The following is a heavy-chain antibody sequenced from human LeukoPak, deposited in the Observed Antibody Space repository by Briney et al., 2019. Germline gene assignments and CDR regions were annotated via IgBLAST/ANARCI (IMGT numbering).Heavy chain of an antibody. CDR2: IYFGGNT. V-gene: IGHV4-39*01. Sequence: PSETLSLTCTVSGGSISTDIYYWGWLRQPPGKGLEWIGSIYFGGNTYYNPSLKSRVTISVDTSKNQFSLKLSSVTAADTAVYYCARQQYQLLSFGWFDPWGQGTLVTVSS. D-gene: IGHD2-2*01. CDR1: GGSISTDIYY. CDR3: ARQQYQLLSFGWFDP. J-gene: IGHJ5*02.